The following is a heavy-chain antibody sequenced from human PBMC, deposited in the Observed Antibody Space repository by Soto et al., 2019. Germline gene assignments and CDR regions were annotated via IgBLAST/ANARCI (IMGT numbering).Heavy chain of an antibody. J-gene: IGHJ6*02. CDR1: GFSLSTDEEG. CDR2: IYWNDNE. CDR3: VNRISTTSGGRMDV. D-gene: IGHD3-3*02. Sequence: SGPTLVNPTPSLTLTCTFSGFSLSTDEEGVGWIRQPPGKALEWLAVIYWNDNEYYSPSLKSRLSITKDTSKKQVVLTMTHMDPVDTATYYCVNRISTTSGGRMDVWGQGTTVTVSS. V-gene: IGHV2-5*01.